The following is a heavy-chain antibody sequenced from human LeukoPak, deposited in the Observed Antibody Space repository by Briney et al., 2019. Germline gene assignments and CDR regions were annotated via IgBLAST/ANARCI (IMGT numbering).Heavy chain of an antibody. V-gene: IGHV4-59*01. Sequence: GSLRLSCAASGFTFSSYWMSWIRQRPGKGLEWIGYIYYSGTTNYNPSLKSRVTISVDTSKNQFSLKLSSVTAADTAVYYCARRFSSGYYYMDVWGKGTTVTVSS. CDR1: GFTFSSYW. CDR2: IYYSGTT. D-gene: IGHD3-10*01. CDR3: ARRFSSGYYYMDV. J-gene: IGHJ6*03.